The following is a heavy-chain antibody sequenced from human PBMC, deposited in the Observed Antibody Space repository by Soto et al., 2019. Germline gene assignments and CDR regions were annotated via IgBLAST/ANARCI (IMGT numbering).Heavy chain of an antibody. CDR1: GFNLGSYW. CDR2: INDYGTTI. CDR3: ASGGLDHFDY. Sequence: EVQLVESGGGLVQPGGSLRLSCAASGFNLGSYWMHWVRQAPGKGLVWVSRINDYGTTINYAESVEGRFTISRDDAKSEVYLQMNNLRSEDTAVYYCASGGLDHFDYWGQGALVTVSS. J-gene: IGHJ4*02. V-gene: IGHV3-74*01. D-gene: IGHD1-1*01.